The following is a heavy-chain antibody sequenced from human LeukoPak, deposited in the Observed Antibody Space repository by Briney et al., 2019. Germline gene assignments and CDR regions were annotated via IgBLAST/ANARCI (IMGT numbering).Heavy chain of an antibody. Sequence: GRSLRLSCAASGSTFSSYGVHWVRQAPGKGLEWVAVIWYDGSNKYYADSVKGRFTISRDNSKNTLYLQMNSLRAEDTAVYYCARVWRPTTVTTHFDYWGQGTLVTVSS. V-gene: IGHV3-33*01. CDR1: GSTFSSYG. CDR2: IWYDGSNK. CDR3: ARVWRPTTVTTHFDY. J-gene: IGHJ4*02. D-gene: IGHD4-17*01.